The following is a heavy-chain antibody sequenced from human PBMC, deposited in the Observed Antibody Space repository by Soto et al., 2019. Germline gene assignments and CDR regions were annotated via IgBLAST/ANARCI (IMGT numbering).Heavy chain of an antibody. CDR3: ASGRSS. CDR2: INTYNGNT. CDR1: GYTFTDYG. J-gene: IGHJ6*02. V-gene: IGHV1-18*04. Sequence: QGQLVQSGPEVKKPGASVKVSCKASGYTFTDYGVTWMRQAPGQGLEWVGWINTYNGNTNYAQKVQGRITMTTDSSTSTAYMDLRSLRSDDSAVYYCASGRSSWGPGTTVTVSS. D-gene: IGHD4-17*01.